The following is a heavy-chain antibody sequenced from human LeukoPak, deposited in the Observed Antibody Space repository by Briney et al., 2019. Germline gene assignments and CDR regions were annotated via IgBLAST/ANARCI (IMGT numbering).Heavy chain of an antibody. V-gene: IGHV1-2*02. J-gene: IGHJ5*02. D-gene: IGHD3-22*01. CDR3: ARPYYDSSGWSSGWFDP. CDR1: GYTFTGYY. CDR2: INSNSGDT. Sequence: GASVKVSCKASGYTFTGYYMHWVRQVPGQGLEWMGWINSNSGDTNYAQKFQGRVTMTRDTSISTAYMELSRLRSDDTAVYYCARPYYDSSGWSSGWFDPWGQGTLVTVS.